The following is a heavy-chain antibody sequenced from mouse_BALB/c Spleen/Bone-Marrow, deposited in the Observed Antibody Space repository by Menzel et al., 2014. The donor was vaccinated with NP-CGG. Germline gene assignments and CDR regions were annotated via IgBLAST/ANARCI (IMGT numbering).Heavy chain of an antibody. J-gene: IGHJ4*01. CDR2: IDPFNGGT. V-gene: IGHV1S135*01. D-gene: IGHD1-1*01. CDR3: ARRDYGSSFYAIDY. CDR1: GYSFTSYY. Sequence: VQLKQSGPELMKPGASVKISCKASGYSFTSYYMHWVKQSHGKSLEWIGYIDPFNGGTSYNQKFKGKATLTVDKSSSTAYMHLSSLTSEDTAVYYCARRDYGSSFYAIDYWGQGTSVTVSS.